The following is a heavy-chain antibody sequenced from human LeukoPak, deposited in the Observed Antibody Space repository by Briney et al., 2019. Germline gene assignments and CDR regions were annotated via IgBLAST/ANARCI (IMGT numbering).Heavy chain of an antibody. D-gene: IGHD4-11*01. CDR3: VRDPSNSGNWFDL. J-gene: IGHJ5*02. Sequence: PGGSLRLSCAASGFNLRDYWMHWVRQAPGKGLVWVSRLGTDGTYTNYADSVTGRFTISRDNAKNTLYLQMDSLRAEDTSFYYCVRDPSNSGNWFDLWVQGTLVTVSS. V-gene: IGHV3-74*01. CDR1: GFNLRDYW. CDR2: LGTDGTYT.